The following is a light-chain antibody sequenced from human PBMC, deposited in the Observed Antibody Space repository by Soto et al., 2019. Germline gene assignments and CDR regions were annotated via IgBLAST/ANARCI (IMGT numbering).Light chain of an antibody. V-gene: IGKV3-11*01. CDR3: KKRSSWPAT. CDR2: DAS. Sequence: EILLTQSHATLSLSPGERSPLSCRASQSVNNFLAWYQQKPGQANRLLIFDASYRATGIPGRFSGSGSGTDFTLTISSLEPEEFAVYYCKKRSSWPATFGPGTKVDIK. J-gene: IGKJ3*01. CDR1: QSVNNF.